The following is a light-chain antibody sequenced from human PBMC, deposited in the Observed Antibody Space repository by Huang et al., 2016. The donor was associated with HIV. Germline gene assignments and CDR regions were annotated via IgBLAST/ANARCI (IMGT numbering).Light chain of an antibody. CDR3: QQTYSTPRT. J-gene: IGKJ2*01. V-gene: IGKV1-39*01. CDR2: AAS. CDR1: RSISIY. Sequence: DIQMTQSPSSLSASVGDRLTITYRASRSISIYVNWFQQKAGKAPKLLIYAASSLQSGVPSRCSGSGSGSEFILTINSLQPEDFATYYCQQTYSTPRTFGQGTKVE.